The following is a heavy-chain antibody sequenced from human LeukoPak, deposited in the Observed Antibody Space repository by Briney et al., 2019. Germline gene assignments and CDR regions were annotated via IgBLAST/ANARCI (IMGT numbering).Heavy chain of an antibody. CDR2: ISTSGTTI. J-gene: IGHJ6*04. V-gene: IGHV3-48*03. Sequence: GGSLRLSCAASGFTFSNYEMNWVRQAPGKGLEWVSYISTSGTTIYYAYSVKGRFTISRHNAKLSLYLQMNSWRDGHTSVYYCSGLGITMIGGVWGKGTTVTISS. CDR1: GFTFSNYE. CDR3: SGLGITMIGGV. D-gene: IGHD3-10*02.